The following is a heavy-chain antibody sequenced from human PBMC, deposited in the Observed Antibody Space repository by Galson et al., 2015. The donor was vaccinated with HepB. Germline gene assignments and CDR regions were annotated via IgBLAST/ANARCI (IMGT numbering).Heavy chain of an antibody. CDR1: GFTFSSYA. J-gene: IGHJ4*02. V-gene: IGHV3-30-3*01. Sequence: SLRLSCAASGFTFSSYAMHWVRQAPGKGLEWVAVISYDGSNEYYADSVKGRFTISRDNSKNTLYLQMNSLRAEDTAVYYCARDLEMASFDYWGQGTLVTVSS. CDR2: ISYDGSNE. CDR3: ARDLEMASFDY. D-gene: IGHD5-24*01.